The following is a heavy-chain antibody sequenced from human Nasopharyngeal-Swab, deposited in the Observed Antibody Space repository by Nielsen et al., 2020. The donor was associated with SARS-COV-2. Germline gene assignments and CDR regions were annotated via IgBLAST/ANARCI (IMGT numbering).Heavy chain of an antibody. J-gene: IGHJ6*03. Sequence: WIRQPPGKGLEWIGYIYYSGSTNYNPSLKSRVTISVDTSKNQFSLKLSSVTAADMAVYYCASRLGDYDSRSNYYYYYYMDVWGKGTTVTVSS. CDR3: ASRLGDYDSRSNYYYYYYMDV. D-gene: IGHD3-22*01. CDR2: IYYSGST. V-gene: IGHV4-59*01.